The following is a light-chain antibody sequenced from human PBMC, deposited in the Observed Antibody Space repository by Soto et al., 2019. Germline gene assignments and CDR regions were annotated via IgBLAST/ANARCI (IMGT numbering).Light chain of an antibody. CDR2: YND. CDR3: AAWDDSLRGVI. CDR1: TSNIGNNA. V-gene: IGLV1-36*01. Sequence: QSVLTQPPSLSEAPRQRVTISCSGGTSNIGNNAVNWYQQLPVKAPKLLIYYNDLLASGVSDRFSGSKSGTSASLAISGLQPEDEADYYCAAWDDSLRGVIFGGGTKLTVL. J-gene: IGLJ2*01.